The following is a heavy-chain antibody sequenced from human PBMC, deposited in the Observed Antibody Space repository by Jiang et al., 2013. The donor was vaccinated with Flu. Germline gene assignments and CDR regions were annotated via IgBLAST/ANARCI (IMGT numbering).Heavy chain of an antibody. CDR2: IIPILGIA. CDR1: GGTFSSYA. D-gene: IGHD3-9*01. J-gene: IGHJ3*02. CDR3: ARTARALVIHAFDI. Sequence: GAEVKKPGSSVKVSCKASGGTFSSYAISWVRQAPGQGLEWMGGIIPILGIANYAQKFQGRVTITADKSTSTAYMELSSLRSEDTAVYYCARTARALVIHAFDIWGQGTMVTGLF. V-gene: IGHV1-69*10.